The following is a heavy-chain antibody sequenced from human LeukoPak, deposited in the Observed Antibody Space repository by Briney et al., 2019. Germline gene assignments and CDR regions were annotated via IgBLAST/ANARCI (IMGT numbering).Heavy chain of an antibody. J-gene: IGHJ6*02. CDR2: IYYSGST. V-gene: IGHV4-39*07. Sequence: PSETLSLTCTVSGGPISSSSYYWGWIRQPPGKGLEWIGSIYYSGSTYYNPSLKSRVTISVDTSKNQFSLKLSSVTAADTAVYYCARGKWGYGAFIDGMAVWGQGTTVTVSS. CDR3: ARGKWGYGAFIDGMAV. CDR1: GGPISSSSYY. D-gene: IGHD1-26*01.